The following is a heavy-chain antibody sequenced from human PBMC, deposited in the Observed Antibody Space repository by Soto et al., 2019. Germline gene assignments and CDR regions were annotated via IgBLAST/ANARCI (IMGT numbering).Heavy chain of an antibody. V-gene: IGHV3-33*01. CDR3: AREGGYCSSTSCYRRYPNGYYYYGMDV. CDR2: IWYDGSNK. D-gene: IGHD2-2*01. J-gene: IGHJ6*02. Sequence: GGSLRLSCAASGFTFSSYGMHWVRQAPGKGLEWVAVIWYDGSNKYYADSVKGRFTISRDNSKNTLYLQMNSLRAEDTAVYYCAREGGYCSSTSCYRRYPNGYYYYGMDVWGQGTTVTVSS. CDR1: GFTFSSYG.